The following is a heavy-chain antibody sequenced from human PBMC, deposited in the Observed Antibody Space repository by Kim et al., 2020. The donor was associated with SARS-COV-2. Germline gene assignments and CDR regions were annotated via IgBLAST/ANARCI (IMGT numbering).Heavy chain of an antibody. CDR1: GGTFSSYA. CDR3: ARVSKRGVGATTGLDY. CDR2: IIPIFGTA. Sequence: SVKVSCKASGGTFSSYAISWVRQAPGQGLEWMGGIIPIFGTANYAQKFQGRVTITADESTSTAYMELSSLRSEDTAVYYCARVSKRGVGATTGLDYWGQGTLVTVSS. D-gene: IGHD1-26*01. V-gene: IGHV1-69*13. J-gene: IGHJ4*02.